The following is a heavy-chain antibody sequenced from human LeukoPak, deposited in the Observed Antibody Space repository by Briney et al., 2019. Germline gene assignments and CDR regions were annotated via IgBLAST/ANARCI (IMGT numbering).Heavy chain of an antibody. CDR2: IKQDGSEK. CDR1: GFTFSTFW. J-gene: IGHJ4*02. CDR3: ASYSSSRGDIEY. D-gene: IGHD3-10*01. Sequence: PGGPLRLSCAASGFTFSTFWMNWVRQAPGKGLEWVANIKQDGSEKHYLDSVKGRFTISRDNAKNSLFLQMNSLRAEDTAVYYCASYSSSRGDIEYWGQGTLVTVSS. V-gene: IGHV3-7*02.